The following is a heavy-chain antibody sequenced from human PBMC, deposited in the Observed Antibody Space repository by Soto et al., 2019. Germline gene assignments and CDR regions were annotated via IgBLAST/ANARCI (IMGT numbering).Heavy chain of an antibody. D-gene: IGHD5-18*01. CDR1: GYSFTTYW. CDR3: AGQGSNYGPIFEY. J-gene: IGHJ4*02. Sequence: EVQLVQSGAEVKKPGESLKISCQGSGYSFTTYWIGWVRQMPGKGLEWMGIISPYDSDTTYSPSFQGQATFSVDKSINTAYLQWSSLKASDTAIYFCAGQGSNYGPIFEYRGQGTLVTVSS. CDR2: ISPYDSDT. V-gene: IGHV5-51*01.